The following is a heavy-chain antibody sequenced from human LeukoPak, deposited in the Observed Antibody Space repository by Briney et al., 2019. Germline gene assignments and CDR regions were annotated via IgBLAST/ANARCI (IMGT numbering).Heavy chain of an antibody. J-gene: IGHJ3*01. CDR3: AKDRGTPDAFDL. D-gene: IGHD5-24*01. CDR2: ISYDGNNK. CDR1: GFTFSSYG. Sequence: GGSLRLSCAASGFTFSSYGMHWVRQAPGKGLEWVALISYDGNNKYYADSVKGRFTISRDNSKNTLYLQMNSLRAEDTAVYYCAKDRGTPDAFDLWGQGTMVTVSS. V-gene: IGHV3-30*18.